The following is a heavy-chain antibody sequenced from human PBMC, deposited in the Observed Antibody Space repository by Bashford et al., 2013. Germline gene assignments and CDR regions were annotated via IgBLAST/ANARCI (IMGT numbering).Heavy chain of an antibody. CDR2: INHSGST. Sequence: SETLSLTCAVYGGSFSGYYWSWIRQPPGKGLEWIGEINHSGSTKYNPSLKSRVTISVDTSKSQISLRLSSVTAADTAVYYCASDRAQTTVTTFHFYGMDVVGPRDHGHRSP. CDR1: GGSFSGYY. V-gene: IGHV4-34*01. D-gene: IGHD4-17*01. J-gene: IGHJ6*02. CDR3: ASDRAQTTVTTFHFYGMDV.